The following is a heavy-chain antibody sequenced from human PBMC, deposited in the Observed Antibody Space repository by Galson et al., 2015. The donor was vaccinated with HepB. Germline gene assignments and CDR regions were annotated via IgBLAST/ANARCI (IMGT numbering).Heavy chain of an antibody. CDR2: ISGSGGST. D-gene: IGHD3-22*01. CDR1: GFTFSSYA. J-gene: IGHJ3*02. V-gene: IGHV3-23*01. Sequence: SLRLSCAASGFTFSSYAMSWVRQAPGKGLEWVSAISGSGGSTYYADSVKGRFTISRDNSKNTLYLQMNSLRAEDTAVYYCAREIARLFGAFDIWGQGTMVTVSS. CDR3: AREIARLFGAFDI.